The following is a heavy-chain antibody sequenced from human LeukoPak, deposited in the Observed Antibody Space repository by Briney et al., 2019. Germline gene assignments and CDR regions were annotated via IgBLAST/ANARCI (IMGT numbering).Heavy chain of an antibody. D-gene: IGHD2-15*01. CDR3: ARGYCSGGSCYEDY. CDR2: VIAIFGTA. J-gene: IGHJ4*02. Sequence: GASVKVSCKASGGTFSSYAISWVRQAPGQRLEWMGGVIAIFGTANYAQKFQGRVTITADESTSTAYRELSSLRSEDTAVYYCARGYCSGGSCYEDYWGQGTLVTVSS. CDR1: GGTFSSYA. V-gene: IGHV1-69*13.